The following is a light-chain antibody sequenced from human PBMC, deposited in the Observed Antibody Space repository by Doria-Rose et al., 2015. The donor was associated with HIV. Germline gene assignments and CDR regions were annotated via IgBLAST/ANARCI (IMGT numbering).Light chain of an antibody. V-gene: IGKV4-1*01. Sequence: TQSPESLGMSLGERATLNCKSNQSLLYTSKNYLAWYQQKPGQPPKLLIYWASTRQSGVPARFGGSGSGTDFTLTISSQEAEDVAVYYCQQYYDTPSFGPGTTVDIK. J-gene: IGKJ3*01. CDR1: QSLLYTSKNY. CDR3: QQYYDTPS. CDR2: WAS.